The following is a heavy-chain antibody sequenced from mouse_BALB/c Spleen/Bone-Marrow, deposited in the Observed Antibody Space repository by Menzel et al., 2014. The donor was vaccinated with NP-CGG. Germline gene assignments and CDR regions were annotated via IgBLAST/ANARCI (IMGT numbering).Heavy chain of an antibody. CDR2: INPGSSTI. V-gene: IGHV4-2*02. D-gene: IGHD1-2*01. CDR3: ARLGYYGYHDN. Sequence: EVQVVESGGGLVQPGGSLNLACVASGFDFGRYWMSWARPAPGKGLEWIGEINPGSSTINYSPSLKDKFIMSRDNAKNTLYLQMRKARSEDTALYYCARLGYYGYHDNWGQGTTLTVSS. CDR1: GFDFGRYW. J-gene: IGHJ2*01.